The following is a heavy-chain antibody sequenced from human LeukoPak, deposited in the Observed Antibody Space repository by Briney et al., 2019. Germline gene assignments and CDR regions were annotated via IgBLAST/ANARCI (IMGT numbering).Heavy chain of an antibody. D-gene: IGHD6-13*01. CDR2: TYYRSKWYN. CDR1: GDSVSSNSAA. CDR3: ARDHSSSWYGGGAFDI. V-gene: IGHV6-1*01. Sequence: SQTLSLTCAISGDSVSSNSAAWNWIRQSPWRGLEWQGRTYYRSKWYNDYAVSVKSRITINPDTSKNQFSLQLNSVTPEDTAVYYCARDHSSSWYGGGAFDIWGQRTMVTVSS. J-gene: IGHJ3*02.